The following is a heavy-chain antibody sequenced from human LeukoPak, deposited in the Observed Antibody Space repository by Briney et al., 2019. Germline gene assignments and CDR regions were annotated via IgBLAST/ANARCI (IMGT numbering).Heavy chain of an antibody. V-gene: IGHV1-2*02. J-gene: IGHJ4*02. Sequence: PGGSLRLSCAASGYTFTGYYMHWVRQAPGQGLEWMGWINPNSGGTNYAQKFQGRVTMTRDTSISTAYMELSRLRSDDTAVYYCASGPNMYYYDSSGYYHDYWGQGALVTVSS. CDR1: GYTFTGYY. D-gene: IGHD3-22*01. CDR2: INPNSGGT. CDR3: ASGPNMYYYDSSGYYHDY.